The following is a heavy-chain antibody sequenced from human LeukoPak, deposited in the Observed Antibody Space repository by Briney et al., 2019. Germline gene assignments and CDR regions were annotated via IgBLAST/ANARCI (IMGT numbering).Heavy chain of an antibody. D-gene: IGHD5-24*01. Sequence: GASVKVSCKASGGTFSSYAISWVRQAPGQGLEWMGGIIPIFGTANYAQKFQGRVTITADESTSTAYMELSSLRSEDTAVYYCARNVEMATTVRGGYYGMDVWGQGTTVTVSS. CDR2: IIPIFGTA. J-gene: IGHJ6*02. CDR3: ARNVEMATTVRGGYYGMDV. V-gene: IGHV1-69*13. CDR1: GGTFSSYA.